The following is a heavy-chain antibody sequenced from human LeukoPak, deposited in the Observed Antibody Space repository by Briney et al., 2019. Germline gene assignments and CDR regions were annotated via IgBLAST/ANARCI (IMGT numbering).Heavy chain of an antibody. CDR3: AREPVPAAPLRYYYYYGMDV. CDR2: IWYDGSNK. V-gene: IGHV3-33*01. J-gene: IGHJ6*02. D-gene: IGHD2-2*01. Sequence: GGSLRLSCAASGFTFSRNGMHWVRQAPGKGLEWVAVIWYDGSNKYYADSVKGRFTISRDNSKNTLYLQMNSLRAEDTAVYYCAREPVPAAPLRYYYYYGMDVWGQGTTVTVSS. CDR1: GFTFSRNG.